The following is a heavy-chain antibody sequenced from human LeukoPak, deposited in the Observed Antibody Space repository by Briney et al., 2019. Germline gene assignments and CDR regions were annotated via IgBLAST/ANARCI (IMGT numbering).Heavy chain of an antibody. CDR2: ISGSGGST. Sequence: GGSLRLSCAPSGFTFSSYAMSWVRQAPGKGLEWVSAISGSGGSTYYADSVKGRFTISRDNSKNTMYLQMNSLRAEDTAVYYCAKDRGFCSGGSCYSGYWGQGTLVTVSS. D-gene: IGHD2-15*01. J-gene: IGHJ4*02. V-gene: IGHV3-23*01. CDR3: AKDRGFCSGGSCYSGY. CDR1: GFTFSSYA.